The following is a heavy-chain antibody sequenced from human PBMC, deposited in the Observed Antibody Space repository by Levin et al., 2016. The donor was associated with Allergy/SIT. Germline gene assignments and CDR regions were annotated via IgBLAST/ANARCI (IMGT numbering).Heavy chain of an antibody. CDR3: ANGRNYYDSSGYFSN. V-gene: IGHV3-23*01. D-gene: IGHD3-22*01. J-gene: IGHJ4*02. CDR1: QFTFSNYA. Sequence: GGSLRLSCAASQFTFSNYAMSWVRQAPGKGLEWVSTIGGRGTTTYYADSVKGRFTISRDNSKNTLYLQMDSLRAEDTAIYYCANGRNYYDSSGYFSNWGQGTLVTVSS. CDR2: IGGRGTTT.